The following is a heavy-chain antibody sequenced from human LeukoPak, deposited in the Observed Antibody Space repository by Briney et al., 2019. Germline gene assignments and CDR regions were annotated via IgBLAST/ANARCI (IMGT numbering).Heavy chain of an antibody. D-gene: IGHD6-13*01. V-gene: IGHV3-33*06. Sequence: TGGSLRLSCAASGFTFSSYGMHWVRQAPGKGLEWVAVIWYDGSNKYYADSVKGRFTISRDNSKNTLYLQMNSLRGDDTAVYYCAKSSEESSSWYLWDHWGQGTLVTVAS. CDR1: GFTFSSYG. CDR3: AKSSEESSSWYLWDH. CDR2: IWYDGSNK. J-gene: IGHJ4*02.